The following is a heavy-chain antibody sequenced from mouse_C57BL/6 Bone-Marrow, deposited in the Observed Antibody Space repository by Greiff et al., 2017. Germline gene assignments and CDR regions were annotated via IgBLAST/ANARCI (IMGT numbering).Heavy chain of an antibody. J-gene: IGHJ2*01. V-gene: IGHV1-54*01. CDR1: GYAFTNYL. Sequence: QVQLQQSGAELVRPGTSVKVSCKASGYAFTNYLIEWVKQRPGQGLEWIGVINPGSGGTNYNEKFKGKATLNADKASSTSYMQLSSLTYEDSAVYFCARYYYGYYFDYWGQGTTLTVSS. CDR2: INPGSGGT. D-gene: IGHD1-1*01. CDR3: ARYYYGYYFDY.